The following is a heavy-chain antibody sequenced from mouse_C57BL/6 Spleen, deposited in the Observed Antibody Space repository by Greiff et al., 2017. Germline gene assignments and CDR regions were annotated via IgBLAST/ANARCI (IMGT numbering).Heavy chain of an antibody. CDR3: ARGGFITDYFDY. D-gene: IGHD1-1*01. Sequence: EVQLQQSGPELVKPGASVKISCKASGYTFTDYYMNWVKQSHGKSLEWIGDINPNNGGTSYNQKFKGKATLTVDKSSSTAYMELRSLTSEDSAVYYCARGGFITDYFDYWGQGTTLTVSS. J-gene: IGHJ2*01. CDR2: INPNNGGT. V-gene: IGHV1-26*01. CDR1: GYTFTDYY.